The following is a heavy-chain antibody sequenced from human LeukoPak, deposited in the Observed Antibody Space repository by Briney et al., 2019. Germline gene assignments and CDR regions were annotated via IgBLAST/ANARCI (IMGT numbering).Heavy chain of an antibody. V-gene: IGHV3-48*01. D-gene: IGHD6-19*01. J-gene: IGHJ4*02. CDR3: AREHLSGWYSSDY. Sequence: GGSLRLSCAASGFTFTSYSMNWVRRAPGKRLEWVSYISSSGSTIYYADSVKGRFTISRDTAKNSVFLQMNSLRAENTAVYYCAREHLSGWYSSDYWGQGTLVTVSS. CDR1: GFTFTSYS. CDR2: ISSSGSTI.